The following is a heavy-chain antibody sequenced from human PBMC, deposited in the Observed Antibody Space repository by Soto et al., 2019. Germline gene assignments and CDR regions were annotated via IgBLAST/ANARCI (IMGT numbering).Heavy chain of an antibody. V-gene: IGHV1-18*04. CDR2: ISPYNGNT. CDR3: ARASRPIVVVAATDY. Sequence: ASVKVSCKASGYTFSDYSITCVLQAPLQGLEWMGCISPYNGNTKFAQKLQGRVIMTTDISTNTVYMELMSLTSDDTAFYYCARASRPIVVVAATDYWGQGTLVTVSS. D-gene: IGHD2-15*01. CDR1: GYTFSDYS. J-gene: IGHJ4*02.